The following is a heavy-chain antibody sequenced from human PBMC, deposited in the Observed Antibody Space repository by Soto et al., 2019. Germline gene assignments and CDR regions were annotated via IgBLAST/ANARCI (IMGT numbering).Heavy chain of an antibody. CDR3: AGLGYSGYDSPMDYYYYYGMDV. J-gene: IGHJ6*02. V-gene: IGHV4-59*01. D-gene: IGHD5-12*01. Sequence: SETLSLTCTVSGGSISSYYWSWIRQPPGKGLEWIGYIYYSGSTNYNPSLKSRVTISVDTSKNQFSLKLSSVTAADTAVYYCAGLGYSGYDSPMDYYYYYGMDVWGQGTTVTVSS. CDR2: IYYSGST. CDR1: GGSISSYY.